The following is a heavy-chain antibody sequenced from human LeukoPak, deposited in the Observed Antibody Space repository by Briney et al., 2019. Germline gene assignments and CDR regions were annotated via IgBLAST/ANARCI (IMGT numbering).Heavy chain of an antibody. CDR1: GGTFSSYA. V-gene: IGHV1-69*04. J-gene: IGHJ4*02. CDR3: ARDWVAYYGSGSFSVDY. D-gene: IGHD3-10*01. CDR2: IIPILGIA. Sequence: ASVKVSCKASGGTFSSYAISWVRQAPGQGLEWMGRIIPILGIANYAQKFQGRVTITADKSTSTAYMELSSLRSEDTAVYYCARDWVAYYGSGSFSVDYWGQGTLVTVSS.